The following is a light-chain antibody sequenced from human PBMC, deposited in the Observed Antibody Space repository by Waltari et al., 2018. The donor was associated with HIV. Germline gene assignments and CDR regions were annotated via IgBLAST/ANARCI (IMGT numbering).Light chain of an antibody. CDR2: DVT. Sequence: QSALTQPASVSGSPGQSITLSCTGPTSDFGDSASVSWFQQFPNKAPHLIVYDVTRRPPGVSNRFSGSTSSDTGSLIISGLLPEDEADYYCCSPSTTGSLVFGGGTTLTVL. CDR1: TSDFGDSAS. CDR3: CSPSTTGSLV. V-gene: IGLV2-14*03. J-gene: IGLJ2*01.